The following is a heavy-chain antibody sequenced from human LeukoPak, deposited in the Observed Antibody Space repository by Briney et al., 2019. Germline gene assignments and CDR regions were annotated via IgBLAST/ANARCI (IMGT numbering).Heavy chain of an antibody. CDR1: GGTFSSYA. Sequence: SVKVSCKASGGTFSSYAISWVRQAPGQGLEWMGRIIPILGIANYAQKFQGRVTITADKSTSTAYMELSSLRSEDTAVYYCARDDRFGGYAYYYYGMDVWGQGTTVTVSS. CDR2: IIPILGIA. V-gene: IGHV1-69*04. J-gene: IGHJ6*02. CDR3: ARDDRFGGYAYYYYGMDV. D-gene: IGHD5-12*01.